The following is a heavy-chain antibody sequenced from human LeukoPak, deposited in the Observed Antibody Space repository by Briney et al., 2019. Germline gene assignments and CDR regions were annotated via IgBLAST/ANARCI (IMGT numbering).Heavy chain of an antibody. D-gene: IGHD2-15*01. V-gene: IGHV4-39*07. CDR2: IYYSWST. CDR1: GGSISSSSYY. CDR3: ARDNIVENWFDP. Sequence: SETLSLTCTVSGGSISSSSYYWGWIRQPPGKGLEWIGSIYYSWSTYYNPSLKSRVTISVDTSKNQFSLKLSSVTAADTAVYDCARDNIVENWFDPWGQGTLVTVSS. J-gene: IGHJ5*02.